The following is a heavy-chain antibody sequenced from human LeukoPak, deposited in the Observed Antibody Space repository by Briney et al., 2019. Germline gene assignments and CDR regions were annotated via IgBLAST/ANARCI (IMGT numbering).Heavy chain of an antibody. CDR2: INPSGGST. V-gene: IGHV1-46*01. D-gene: IGHD3-10*01. Sequence: ASVKVSCKASGGTFSDFPITWVRQAPGQGLEWMGIINPSGGSTNYAQKFQGRVTMTSDTSASTVYMDLSSLRSEDTAIYYCARDKSSANWLDSWGQGTLVTVSS. J-gene: IGHJ5*01. CDR1: GGTFSDFP. CDR3: ARDKSSANWLDS.